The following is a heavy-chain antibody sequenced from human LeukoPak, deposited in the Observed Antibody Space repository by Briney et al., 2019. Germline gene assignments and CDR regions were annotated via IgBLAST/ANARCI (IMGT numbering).Heavy chain of an antibody. CDR2: ISGSGGGT. CDR1: GITLSNYA. CDR3: AKRGVVIRVILVGLHKEAYYFDS. V-gene: IGHV3-23*01. D-gene: IGHD3-22*01. Sequence: GGSLRHSCAVSGITLSNYAMTWVRQAPGKGLEWVAGISGSGGGTNYADSVKGRFTISRDNSKNTLYLHMNNLRVDDTAVYFCAKRGVVIRVILVGLHKEAYYFDSWGQGALVTVSS. J-gene: IGHJ4*02.